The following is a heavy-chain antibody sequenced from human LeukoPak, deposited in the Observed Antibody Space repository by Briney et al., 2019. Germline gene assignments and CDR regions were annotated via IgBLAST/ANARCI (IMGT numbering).Heavy chain of an antibody. CDR1: GGTFSSYA. J-gene: IGHJ3*02. Sequence: SVKVSCKASGGTFSSYAISWVRQAPGQGLEWMGGIIPIFGTANYAQKFQGRVMITADESTSTAYMGLSSLRSEDTAVYYCARDRVKDYDFWSGYPEAFDIWGQGTMVTVSS. CDR3: ARDRVKDYDFWSGYPEAFDI. CDR2: IIPIFGTA. V-gene: IGHV1-69*13. D-gene: IGHD3-3*01.